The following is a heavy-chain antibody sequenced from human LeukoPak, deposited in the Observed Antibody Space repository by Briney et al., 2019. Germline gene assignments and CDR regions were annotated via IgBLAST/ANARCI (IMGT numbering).Heavy chain of an antibody. Sequence: GSLRLSFAASGFTFCSFCMSWGRQAPGKGLGLVSTISGSGGSTYYADSVKGRFTISRDNSKNTLYLQMNSLRAEDTAVYYCAKVAGLVRGAFDIWGQGTMVTVSS. J-gene: IGHJ3*02. D-gene: IGHD6-19*01. CDR3: AKVAGLVRGAFDI. CDR2: ISGSGGST. CDR1: GFTFCSFC. V-gene: IGHV3-23*01.